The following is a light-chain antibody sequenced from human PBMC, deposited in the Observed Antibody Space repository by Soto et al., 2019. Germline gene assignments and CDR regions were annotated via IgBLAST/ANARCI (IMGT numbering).Light chain of an antibody. V-gene: IGKV1-5*01. CDR1: QSISNR. Sequence: DIQMTQSPSTLSASVGYGVTITCRASQSISNRLAWYQQKPGEAPKYLIYDASTLDSGAPSRFSGSGSGTEFTLSISSLQPDDFATYYCQQYNSYPWTFGQGTTVDI. J-gene: IGKJ1*01. CDR3: QQYNSYPWT. CDR2: DAS.